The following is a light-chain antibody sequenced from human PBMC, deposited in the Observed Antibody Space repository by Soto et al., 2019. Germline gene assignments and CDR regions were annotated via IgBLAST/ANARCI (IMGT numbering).Light chain of an antibody. Sequence: QSALTQPASVSGSPGQPITISCTGTSSDVGGYNFVSWYQQHPGKAPKLMIYEVNNRPSGVSNRFSGSKSGNTASLTISGLQAEDEADYYCSSWTSSTTQVLGGGTQLTVL. CDR1: SSDVGGYNF. CDR3: SSWTSSTTQV. CDR2: EVN. V-gene: IGLV2-14*01. J-gene: IGLJ3*02.